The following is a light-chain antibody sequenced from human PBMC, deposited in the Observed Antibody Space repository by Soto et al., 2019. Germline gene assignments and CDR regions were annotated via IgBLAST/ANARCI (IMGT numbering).Light chain of an antibody. J-gene: IGKJ2*01. V-gene: IGKV3-20*01. CDR3: QQYGSSPL. Sequence: EIVLTQSPGTLSLSPGERATLSCRASQSVSSSYLAWYQQKPGQAPRLLIYGASSRATGIPDRFSGSGSGTDFTLIISRLEPEDFAVYYCQQYGSSPLFGQGTKLEIK. CDR1: QSVSSSY. CDR2: GAS.